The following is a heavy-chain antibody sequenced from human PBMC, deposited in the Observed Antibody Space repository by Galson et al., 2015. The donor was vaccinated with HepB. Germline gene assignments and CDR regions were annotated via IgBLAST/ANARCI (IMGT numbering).Heavy chain of an antibody. J-gene: IGHJ6*02. D-gene: IGHD3-10*01. Sequence: SVKVSCKVSGYTLTELSMHWVRQAPGKGLEWMGGFDPEDGETIYAQKFQDRVTMTEDTSTDTAYMELSSLRSEDTAVYYCATESKGSGSYYYYYYGMDVWGQGTTVTVSS. CDR1: GYTLTELS. CDR3: ATESKGSGSYYYYYYGMDV. CDR2: FDPEDGET. V-gene: IGHV1-24*01.